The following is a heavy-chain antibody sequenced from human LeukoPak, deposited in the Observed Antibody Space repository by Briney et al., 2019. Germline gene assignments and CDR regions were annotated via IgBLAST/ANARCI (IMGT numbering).Heavy chain of an antibody. Sequence: GASVKVSCKASGYTFTSYYMHWVRQAPGRGLEWMGIINPSGGSTSYAQKFQGRVTMTRDVSTSTVYMELSSLRSEDTAVYYCARDSSGLAATYWFDPWGQGTLVTVSS. CDR2: INPSGGST. J-gene: IGHJ5*02. CDR3: ARDSSGLAATYWFDP. V-gene: IGHV1-46*01. CDR1: GYTFTSYY. D-gene: IGHD2-15*01.